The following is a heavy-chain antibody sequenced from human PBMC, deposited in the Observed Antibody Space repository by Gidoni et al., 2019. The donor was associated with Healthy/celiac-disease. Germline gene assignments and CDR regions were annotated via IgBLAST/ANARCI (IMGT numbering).Heavy chain of an antibody. CDR3: ASQWDIVVVVAAVEAHPLDY. CDR1: CFTFSSYS. V-gene: IGHV3-23*01. D-gene: IGHD2-15*01. J-gene: IGHJ4*02. CDR2: ISGSGGST. Sequence: EVPLLESGGGLVQPGGSLRLSCAASCFTFSSYSMRWVRQAPGKGLEWVSAISGSGGSTYYADSVKGRFTISRDNSKNTLYLQMNSLRAEDTAVYYCASQWDIVVVVAAVEAHPLDYWGQGTLVTVSS.